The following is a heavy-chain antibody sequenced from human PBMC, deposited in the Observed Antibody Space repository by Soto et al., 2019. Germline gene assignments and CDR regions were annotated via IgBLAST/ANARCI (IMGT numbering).Heavy chain of an antibody. D-gene: IGHD3-3*01. CDR1: GYTFTSYG. CDR3: AIDRYDFWSGYYTRFDP. Sequence: QVQLVQSGAEVKKPGASVKVSCKASGYTFTSYGISWARQAPGQGLEWMGWISAYNGNTNYAQKLQGRVTMTTDTSTSTAYMELRSLRSDDTAVYYCAIDRYDFWSGYYTRFDPWGQGTLVTVSS. CDR2: ISAYNGNT. J-gene: IGHJ5*02. V-gene: IGHV1-18*01.